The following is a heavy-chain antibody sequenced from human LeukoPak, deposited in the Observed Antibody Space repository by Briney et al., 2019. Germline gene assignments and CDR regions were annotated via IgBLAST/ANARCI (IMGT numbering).Heavy chain of an antibody. J-gene: IGHJ4*02. CDR1: GGSISSYY. Sequence: ETLSLTCTVSGGSISSYYWSWIRQPPGKGLEWIGYIYYSGSTNYNPSLKSRVTISVDTSKNQFSLKLSSVTAADTALYYCARDASSGRGYYFDYWGQGTLVTVSS. CDR3: ARDASSGRGYYFDY. D-gene: IGHD6-19*01. V-gene: IGHV4-59*01. CDR2: IYYSGST.